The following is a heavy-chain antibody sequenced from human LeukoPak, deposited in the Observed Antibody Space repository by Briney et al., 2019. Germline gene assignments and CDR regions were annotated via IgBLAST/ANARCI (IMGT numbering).Heavy chain of an antibody. D-gene: IGHD1-26*01. CDR3: AREVGATRVYFDY. J-gene: IGHJ4*02. Sequence: GGSLRLSCAASGFTVSSNYMSWVRQAPGKGLEWVSVIYSGGSTYYADSVKGRFTISRDNSKNTLYLQMNSLRAEDTAVYYCAREVGATRVYFDYWGQGTLVTVSS. CDR2: IYSGGST. V-gene: IGHV3-53*01. CDR1: GFTVSSNY.